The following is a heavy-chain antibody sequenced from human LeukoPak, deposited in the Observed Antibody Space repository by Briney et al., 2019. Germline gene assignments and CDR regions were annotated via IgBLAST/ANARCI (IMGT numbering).Heavy chain of an antibody. CDR2: IKQHGSEK. CDR3: AKHPSSWYQKHSRWFDP. Sequence: PGGSLRLSCAASGFTFSSYWMTWVRQAPGKGLEWVANIKQHGSEKYYVDSVEGRFTISRDNAKSSLYLQMNSLRAEDTAVYYCAKHPSSWYQKHSRWFDPWGQGTLVTVSS. CDR1: GFTFSSYW. V-gene: IGHV3-7*03. D-gene: IGHD6-13*01. J-gene: IGHJ5*02.